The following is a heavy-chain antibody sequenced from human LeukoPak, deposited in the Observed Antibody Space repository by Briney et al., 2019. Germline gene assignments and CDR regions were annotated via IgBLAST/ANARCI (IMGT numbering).Heavy chain of an antibody. V-gene: IGHV1-8*01. CDR3: ARGRYCSGGSCPGRY. CDR1: GYTFTSYD. D-gene: IGHD2-15*01. CDR2: MNPNSGNT. Sequence: ASVKVSCKASGYTFTSYDINWVRQATGQGLEWMGWMNPNSGNTGYAQKFQGRVTMTRNTSISTAYMELSSLGSEDTAVYYCARGRYCSGGSCPGRYWGQGTLVTVSS. J-gene: IGHJ4*02.